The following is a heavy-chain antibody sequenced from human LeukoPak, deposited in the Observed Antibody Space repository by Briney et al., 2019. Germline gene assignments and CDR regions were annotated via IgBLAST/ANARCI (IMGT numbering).Heavy chain of an antibody. D-gene: IGHD6-19*01. CDR3: ARDRGSGWYDY. CDR1: GFTVSSNY. CDR2: IYIDGNT. Sequence: GRSLRLSCAASGFTVSSNYMSWVRQAPGKGLEWVSVIYIDGNTYYADSVKGRFTISRDNSKNTLYLQMNSLRAEDTAVYYCARDRGSGWYDYWGQGTLVTVSS. J-gene: IGHJ4*02. V-gene: IGHV3-66*01.